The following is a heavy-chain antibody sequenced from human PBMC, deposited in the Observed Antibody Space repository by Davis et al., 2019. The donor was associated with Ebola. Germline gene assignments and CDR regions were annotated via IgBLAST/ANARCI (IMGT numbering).Heavy chain of an antibody. CDR1: GFTFSSYT. Sequence: GESLKISCVASGFTFSSYTMNWVRQAPGKGLEWVSTISDRSEHTHYADSVKGRFTISRDDSKNTVFLHMNTLRAEDTAIYYCTTRLVNHFDYWGQGTLVTVSS. CDR3: TTRLVNHFDY. J-gene: IGHJ4*02. D-gene: IGHD6-19*01. V-gene: IGHV3-23*01. CDR2: ISDRSEHT.